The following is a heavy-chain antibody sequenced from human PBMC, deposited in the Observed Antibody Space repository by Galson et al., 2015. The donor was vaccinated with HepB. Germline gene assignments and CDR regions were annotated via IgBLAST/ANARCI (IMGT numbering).Heavy chain of an antibody. D-gene: IGHD3-10*01. Sequence: SLRLSCAASGFTFSDYYMSWIRQAPGKGLEWVSYISGSSSYTNYADSVKGRFTISRDNAVNSLYLQMNSLRAEDTAVYYCARDYYGSASYGWFDPWGQGTLVTVSS. CDR3: ARDYYGSASYGWFDP. V-gene: IGHV3-11*06. CDR2: ISGSSSYT. CDR1: GFTFSDYY. J-gene: IGHJ5*02.